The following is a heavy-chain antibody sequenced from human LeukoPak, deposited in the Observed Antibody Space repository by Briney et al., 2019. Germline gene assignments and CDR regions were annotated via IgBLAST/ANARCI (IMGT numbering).Heavy chain of an antibody. CDR3: ARAYCSGGSCYFDY. Sequence: PMASVKVSCKASGGTFSSYTISWVRRAPGQGLEWMGRIIPILGIANYAQKFQGRVTITADKSTSTAYMELSSLRSEDTAVYYCARAYCSGGSCYFDYWGQGTLVTVPS. D-gene: IGHD2-15*01. CDR1: GGTFSSYT. J-gene: IGHJ4*02. CDR2: IIPILGIA. V-gene: IGHV1-69*02.